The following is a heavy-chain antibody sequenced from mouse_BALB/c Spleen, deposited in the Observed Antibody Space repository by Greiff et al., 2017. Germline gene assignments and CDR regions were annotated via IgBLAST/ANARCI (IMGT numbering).Heavy chain of an antibody. CDR2: INSNGGST. J-gene: IGHJ4*01. CDR3: ARDAGPYAMDY. Sequence: EVNVVESGGGLVQPGGSLKLSCAASGFTFSSYGMSWVRQTPDKRLELVATINSNGGSTYYPDSVKGRFTISRDNAKNTLYLQMSSLKSEDTAMYYCARDAGPYAMDYWGQGTSVTVSS. V-gene: IGHV5-6-3*01. CDR1: GFTFSSYG.